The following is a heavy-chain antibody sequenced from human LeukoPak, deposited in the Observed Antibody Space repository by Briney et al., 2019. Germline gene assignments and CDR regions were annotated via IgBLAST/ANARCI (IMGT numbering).Heavy chain of an antibody. Sequence: TSETLSLTCAVYGGPFSGYYWSWIRQPPGKGLEWIGEINHSGSTNYNPSLKSRVTISVDTSKNQFSLKLSSVTAADTAVYYCARVIGSGWARAIDYWGQGTLVTVSS. CDR3: ARVIGSGWARAIDY. D-gene: IGHD6-19*01. J-gene: IGHJ4*02. CDR1: GGPFSGYY. V-gene: IGHV4-34*01. CDR2: INHSGST.